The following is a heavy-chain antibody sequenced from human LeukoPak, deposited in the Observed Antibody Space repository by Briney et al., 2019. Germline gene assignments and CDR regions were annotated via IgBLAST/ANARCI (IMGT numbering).Heavy chain of an antibody. D-gene: IGHD6-19*01. Sequence: GESLQISCKGSGYSFTSYWIGWVRQLPGKGLEWMGIIYPGDSDTRYSPSFQGQVTISADKSISTAYLQWSSLKASDTAMYYCARGGVAGTLGRIRELDYWGQGTLVTVSS. V-gene: IGHV5-51*01. J-gene: IGHJ4*02. CDR2: IYPGDSDT. CDR3: ARGGVAGTLGRIRELDY. CDR1: GYSFTSYW.